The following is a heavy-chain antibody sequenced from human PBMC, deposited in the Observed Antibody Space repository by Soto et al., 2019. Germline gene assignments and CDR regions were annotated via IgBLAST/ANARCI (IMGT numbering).Heavy chain of an antibody. CDR1: GYSFTSYW. J-gene: IGHJ6*02. Sequence: PGESLKISCKGSGYSFTSYWIGWVRQMPGKGLEWMGIIYPGDSDTRYSPSFQGQVTISADKSISTAYLQWSSLKASDTAMYYCARHQDCSGGSCSTDYYYYYGMDVWGQGTTVTVSS. CDR2: IYPGDSDT. V-gene: IGHV5-51*01. D-gene: IGHD2-15*01. CDR3: ARHQDCSGGSCSTDYYYYYGMDV.